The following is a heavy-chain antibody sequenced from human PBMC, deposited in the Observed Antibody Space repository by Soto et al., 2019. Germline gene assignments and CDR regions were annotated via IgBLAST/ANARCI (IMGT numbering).Heavy chain of an antibody. CDR3: AGLRGYAGSPIDY. CDR1: GGSIISGY. CDR2: ISYSGNT. V-gene: IGHV4-59*01. D-gene: IGHD2-15*01. J-gene: IGHJ4*02. Sequence: ETLSLTCTVSGGSIISGYWSWIRQPPGKGLEWIGYISYSGNTNYNPSLKSRVTMSVDTPKNQFSLRLSSVTTADTAVYYCAGLRGYAGSPIDYWGQGTLVTVSS.